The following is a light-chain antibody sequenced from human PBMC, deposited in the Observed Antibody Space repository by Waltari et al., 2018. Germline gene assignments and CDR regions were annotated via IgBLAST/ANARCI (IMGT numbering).Light chain of an antibody. J-gene: IGKJ2*01. V-gene: IGKV3-15*01. CDR3: QQYNNWPPYI. CDR1: QSVSTN. Sequence: ETVMTQSPTPLSLSPGARAPLSCRARQSVSTNLAWDQQRPGQAPRLLIYGASIRATGVPARFSGRGAGTEFTLTISSLQSEDFAVYYCQQYNNWPPYIFGQGSQLEI. CDR2: GAS.